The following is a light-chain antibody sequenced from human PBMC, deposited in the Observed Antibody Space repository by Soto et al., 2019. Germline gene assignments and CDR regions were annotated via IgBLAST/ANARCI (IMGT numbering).Light chain of an antibody. V-gene: IGKV3-11*01. CDR3: QQRSDWPST. CDR2: DAS. Sequence: EIVLTQSPATLSLSPGERATLSGRASQSVSSYLAWYQQKPGQAPRLLIYDASNRATGIPARFSGSGSGTDFTLTISSLEPDEFAVDYCQQRSDWPSTFGGGTKVQIK. CDR1: QSVSSY. J-gene: IGKJ4*01.